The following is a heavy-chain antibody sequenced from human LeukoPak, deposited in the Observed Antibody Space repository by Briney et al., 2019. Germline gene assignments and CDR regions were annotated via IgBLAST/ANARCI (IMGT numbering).Heavy chain of an antibody. J-gene: IGHJ3*02. CDR3: AKVGRGYSYGHDAFDI. Sequence: GGSLRLSCAASGFTFSSYAMSWVRQAPGKGLEWVSAISGSGGSTYYADSVKGWFTISRDNSKNTLYLQMNSLRAEDTAVYYCAKVGRGYSYGHDAFDIWGQGTMVTVSS. D-gene: IGHD5-18*01. CDR1: GFTFSSYA. CDR2: ISGSGGST. V-gene: IGHV3-23*01.